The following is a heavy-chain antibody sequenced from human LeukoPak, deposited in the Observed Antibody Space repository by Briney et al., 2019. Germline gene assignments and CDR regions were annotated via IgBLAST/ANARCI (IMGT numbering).Heavy chain of an antibody. CDR2: MNPNSGNT. CDR3: ARVMGDSSGYYSNNFDY. Sequence: ASVTVSCKASGYTFTSYDINWVRQATGQGLEWMGWMNPNSGNTGYAQKFQGRVTMTRNTSISTAYMELSSLRSEDTAVYYCARVMGDSSGYYSNNFDYWGQGTLVTVSS. V-gene: IGHV1-8*01. J-gene: IGHJ4*02. D-gene: IGHD3-22*01. CDR1: GYTFTSYD.